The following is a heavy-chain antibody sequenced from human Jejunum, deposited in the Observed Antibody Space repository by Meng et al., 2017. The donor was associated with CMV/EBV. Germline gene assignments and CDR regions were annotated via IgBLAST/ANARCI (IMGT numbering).Heavy chain of an antibody. CDR1: GLTFSNHG. CDR2: IRSDGSNE. CDR3: AKDKGVRYFDY. V-gene: IGHV3-30*02. D-gene: IGHD3-16*01. J-gene: IGHJ4*02. Sequence: FGLTFSNHGMRWVRQAPCKGLELVSFIRSDGSNEDYLDSMKGRFTISRDNSQNTVYLKMNSLRAEDTAVYYCAKDKGVRYFDYWGQGTLVTVSS.